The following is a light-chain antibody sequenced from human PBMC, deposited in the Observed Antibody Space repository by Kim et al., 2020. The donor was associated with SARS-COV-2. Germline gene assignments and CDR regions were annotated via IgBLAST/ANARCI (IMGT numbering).Light chain of an antibody. CDR1: SSDVGGYNF. CDR3: CSYAGGHTFEV. V-gene: IGLV2-11*01. J-gene: IGLJ1*01. CDR2: GVD. Sequence: QSALTQPRSVSGSPGQSVTISCTGTSSDVGGYNFVSWYQQHPGKAPKLMIYGVDKRPSGVPDRLSGSKSGNTASLTISGLQADDEADYFCCSYAGGHTFEVIGTGTKVTVL.